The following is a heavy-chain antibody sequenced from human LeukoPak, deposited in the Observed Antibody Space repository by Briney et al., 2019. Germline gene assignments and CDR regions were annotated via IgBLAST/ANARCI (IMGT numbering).Heavy chain of an antibody. J-gene: IGHJ3*02. V-gene: IGHV4-59*01. CDR3: ASLTTADTFDI. CDR1: GGSISSYY. CDR2: IYDSGST. D-gene: IGHD3-22*01. Sequence: SETLSLTCTVSGGSISSYYWSWIRQPPGKGLEWIGYIYDSGSTNYNPSLKSRVTISVDTSKNQFSLKLSSVTAADTAVFYCASLTTADTFDIWGQGTMVTVSS.